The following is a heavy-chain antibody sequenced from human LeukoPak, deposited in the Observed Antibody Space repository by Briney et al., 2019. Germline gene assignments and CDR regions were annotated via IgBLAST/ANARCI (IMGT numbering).Heavy chain of an antibody. J-gene: IGHJ5*02. V-gene: IGHV1-18*01. CDR3: ARTWFGELLTPPDNWFDP. Sequence: VASVTVSCKASGYTFTSYGISWVRQAPGQGLEWMGWISAYNGNTNYAQKLQGRVTMTTDTSTSTAYMELRSLRSDDTAVYYCARTWFGELLTPPDNWFDPWGQGTLVTVSS. CDR1: GYTFTSYG. D-gene: IGHD3-10*01. CDR2: ISAYNGNT.